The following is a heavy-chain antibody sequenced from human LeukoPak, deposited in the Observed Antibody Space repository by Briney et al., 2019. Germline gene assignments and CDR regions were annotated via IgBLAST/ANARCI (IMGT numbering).Heavy chain of an antibody. Sequence: GGSLRLSCAVSGFTVSSNYMSWVRQAPGKGLEWVSVMYSGGSTYYADSVKGRFTISRHNSKNTLYLEINSLRPDATAVYSCAGGGGDYNPFDYWGQGTLVTVSS. V-gene: IGHV3-53*04. CDR3: AGGGGDYNPFDY. D-gene: IGHD4-17*01. J-gene: IGHJ4*02. CDR2: MYSGGST. CDR1: GFTVSSNY.